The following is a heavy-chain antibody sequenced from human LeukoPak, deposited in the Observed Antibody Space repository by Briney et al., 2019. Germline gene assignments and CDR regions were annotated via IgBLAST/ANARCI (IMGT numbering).Heavy chain of an antibody. CDR1: GVTLSGYW. V-gene: IGHV3-7*01. D-gene: IGHD5-12*01. Sequence: GSLTLTCTASGVTLSGYWMSWVRQAAGEGLELVGRIPAEGSEKNYAGSRKGRFTISEHNATNSLYLQIHSLRVEDTAVYYCARGGYSFDYRGQGTLVTVSS. J-gene: IGHJ4*02. CDR3: ARGGYSFDY. CDR2: IPAEGSEK.